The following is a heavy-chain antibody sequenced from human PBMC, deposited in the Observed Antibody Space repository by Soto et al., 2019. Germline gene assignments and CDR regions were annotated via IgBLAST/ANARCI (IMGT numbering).Heavy chain of an antibody. CDR1: GGSISSGGYS. V-gene: IGHV4-30-2*01. D-gene: IGHD4-17*01. CDR2: IYHSGST. J-gene: IGHJ4*02. Sequence: QLQLQESGSGLVKPSQTLSLTCAVSGGSISSGGYSWSWIRQPPVKGLEWIGYIYHSGSTYYNPSLKSRVTISVDRSKNQFSLKLSSVTAADTAVYYCARGVTTVTTIDYWGQGTLVTVSS. CDR3: ARGVTTVTTIDY.